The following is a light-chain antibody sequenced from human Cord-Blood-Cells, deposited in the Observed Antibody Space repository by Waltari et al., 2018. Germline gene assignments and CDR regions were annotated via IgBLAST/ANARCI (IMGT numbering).Light chain of an antibody. CDR3: EAYDGSLSGWV. V-gene: IGLV1-40*01. CDR1: SSNIGAGYD. CDR2: GNS. Sequence: QSVLTQPPSASGTPGQRVTISCTGSSSNIGAGYDFRWYQQLPGTAPKLLIYGNSQRPSGVPDRFSGSKSGTSASLAISGLRAEDEADYYCEAYDGSLSGWVFGGGTKLTVL. J-gene: IGLJ3*02.